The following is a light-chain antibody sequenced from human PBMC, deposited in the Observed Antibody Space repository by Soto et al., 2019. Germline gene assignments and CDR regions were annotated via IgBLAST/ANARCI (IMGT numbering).Light chain of an antibody. Sequence: QSVLTQPPSASGTPGQRVTISCSGSSSNIGSNTVNWYQHLPGSAPKLLICSNNQRPSGVPDRFSGSKSGTSASLAISGLQSEDEGDYYCASWEDSPKGYVLGTGTKVTVL. CDR3: ASWEDSPKGYV. CDR2: SNN. V-gene: IGLV1-44*01. J-gene: IGLJ1*01. CDR1: SSNIGSNT.